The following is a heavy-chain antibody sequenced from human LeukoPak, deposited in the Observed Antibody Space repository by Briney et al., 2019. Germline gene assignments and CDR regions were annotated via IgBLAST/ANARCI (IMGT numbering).Heavy chain of an antibody. D-gene: IGHD6-13*01. CDR3: AREPQQLVSEGDDY. V-gene: IGHV1-69*13. CDR2: IIPIFGTA. Sequence: SVKVSCKASGGTFSSYAISWVRQAPGQGLEWMGGIIPIFGTANYAQKFQGRVTITADESTSTAYMELSSLRSEDTAVYYCAREPQQLVSEGDDYWGQGTLVTVSS. J-gene: IGHJ4*02. CDR1: GGTFSSYA.